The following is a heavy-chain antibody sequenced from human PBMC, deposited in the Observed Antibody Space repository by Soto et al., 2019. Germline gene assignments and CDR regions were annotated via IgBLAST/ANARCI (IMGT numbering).Heavy chain of an antibody. V-gene: IGHV4-59*08. D-gene: IGHD2-2*01. CDR3: ARASPARYCSGTSCPTLYYSYGMDV. CDR2: ISFSGST. J-gene: IGHJ6*02. Sequence: PSETLSLTCTVSGGSISTYYWSWIRQPPGKGLEWIEYISFSGSTNYNPSLKSRVTISVDSSKNQFSLRLSSVSAADTAVYYCARASPARYCSGTSCPTLYYSYGMDVWGQGTTVTVSS. CDR1: GGSISTYY.